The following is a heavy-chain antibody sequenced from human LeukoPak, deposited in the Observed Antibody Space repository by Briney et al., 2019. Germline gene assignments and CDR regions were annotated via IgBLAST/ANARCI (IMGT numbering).Heavy chain of an antibody. D-gene: IGHD3-10*01. J-gene: IGHJ3*02. Sequence: GGSLRLSCGASGFILSAYWMTWVRQVPGKGREGVANMNQDGGKKYYVDSVKGRFTISRDNANNSLYLQMNSLRVEDTALYYCARDVNPSYGRPNYYDAFDMWGQGTMVTVSS. CDR1: GFILSAYW. CDR3: ARDVNPSYGRPNYYDAFDM. CDR2: MNQDGGKK. V-gene: IGHV3-7*01.